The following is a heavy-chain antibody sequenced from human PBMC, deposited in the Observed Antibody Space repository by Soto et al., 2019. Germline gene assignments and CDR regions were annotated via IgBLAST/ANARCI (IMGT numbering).Heavy chain of an antibody. V-gene: IGHV3-23*01. CDR2: ISGSGGST. CDR1: GFTFSSYA. J-gene: IGHJ3*02. Sequence: PGGSLRLSCAASGFTFSSYAMSWVRQAPGKGLEWVSAISGSGGSTYYADSVKGRFTISRDNSKNTLYLQMNSLRAEDTAVYYCAKDEDYIWGSYRSDDAFDIWGQGTTVTVSS. D-gene: IGHD3-16*02. CDR3: AKDEDYIWGSYRSDDAFDI.